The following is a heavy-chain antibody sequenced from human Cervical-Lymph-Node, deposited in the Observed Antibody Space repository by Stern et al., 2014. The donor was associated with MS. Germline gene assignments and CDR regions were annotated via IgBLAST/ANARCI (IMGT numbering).Heavy chain of an antibody. Sequence: EHLVESGAEVKKVGSSVKVSCKASGGTLSSHAISWVRQAPGQGLEWMGGIIPIFDAPNYAQKFQGRVRITSDESTNTAHMELSSLRSEDTAVYYCASGAHGMDVWGQGPRSPSP. CDR2: IIPIFDAP. CDR3: ASGAHGMDV. V-gene: IGHV1-69*01. CDR1: GGTLSSHA. D-gene: IGHD3-10*01. J-gene: IGHJ6*02.